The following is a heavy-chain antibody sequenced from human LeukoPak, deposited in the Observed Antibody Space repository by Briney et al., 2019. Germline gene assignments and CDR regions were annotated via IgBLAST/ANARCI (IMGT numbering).Heavy chain of an antibody. V-gene: IGHV3-21*01. CDR3: ARLTFGGVIGFDY. Sequence: PGGFLRLSCAASGFPFSSYSMNWVRQAPGKGLEWVSSISSSGSHMYYADSVKGRFTISRDNAKNSLCLQMNSLRAEDTAVYYCARLTFGGVIGFDYWGQGALVTVSS. CDR1: GFPFSSYS. D-gene: IGHD3-16*02. CDR2: ISSSGSHM. J-gene: IGHJ4*02.